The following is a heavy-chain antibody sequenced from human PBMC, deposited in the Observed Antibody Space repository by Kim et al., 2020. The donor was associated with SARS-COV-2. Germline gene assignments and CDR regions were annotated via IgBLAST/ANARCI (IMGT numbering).Heavy chain of an antibody. Sequence: GGTNYAQTFQGRVPMTRDTSITTVYLELTRLRFDDTAVYYCARSSLLDFDYWGQGTLVTVSS. V-gene: IGHV1-2*02. J-gene: IGHJ4*02. D-gene: IGHD3-10*01. CDR2: GGT. CDR3: ARSSLLDFDY.